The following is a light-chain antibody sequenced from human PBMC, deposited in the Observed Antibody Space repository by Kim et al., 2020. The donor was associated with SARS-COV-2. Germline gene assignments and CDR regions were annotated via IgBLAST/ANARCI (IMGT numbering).Light chain of an antibody. Sequence: QRVTISCSGSSANLGSNYVYWYQQLPGTAPKLLIYTNNQRPSGVPDRFSGSKSGTSASLAISGLRSEDEADYYCAAWDDSLSGYVVFGGGTQLTVL. CDR3: AAWDDSLSGYVV. V-gene: IGLV1-47*01. CDR1: SANLGSNY. J-gene: IGLJ2*01. CDR2: TNN.